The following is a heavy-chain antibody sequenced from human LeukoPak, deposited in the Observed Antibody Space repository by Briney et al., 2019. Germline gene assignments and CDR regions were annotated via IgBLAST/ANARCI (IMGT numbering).Heavy chain of an antibody. Sequence: ASVKVSCKASGYAFTSYYMHWVRQPPGQGLEWMGIINPSGGSTSYAQKFQGRVTMTRDTSTSTVYMELSSQRSEDTAVYYCARNFPPGGWQLVNFDYWGQGTLVTVSS. CDR1: GYAFTSYY. CDR2: INPSGGST. D-gene: IGHD6-13*01. J-gene: IGHJ4*02. CDR3: ARNFPPGGWQLVNFDY. V-gene: IGHV1-46*01.